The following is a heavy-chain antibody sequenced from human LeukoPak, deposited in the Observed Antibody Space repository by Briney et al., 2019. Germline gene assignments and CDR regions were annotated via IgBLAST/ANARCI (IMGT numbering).Heavy chain of an antibody. CDR1: GFTFNTYG. CDR3: AKGRDVYNYWYFDL. CDR2: ISGSGDST. J-gene: IGHJ2*01. Sequence: GGSLRLSCAASGFTFNTYGMSWVRQGPGKGLEWVSAISGSGDSTYNADSVKGRFTLSRDNSKNTMYLQMNSLRAEDTAVYYCAKGRDVYNYWYFDLWGRGTLVTVSS. D-gene: IGHD5-24*01. V-gene: IGHV3-23*01.